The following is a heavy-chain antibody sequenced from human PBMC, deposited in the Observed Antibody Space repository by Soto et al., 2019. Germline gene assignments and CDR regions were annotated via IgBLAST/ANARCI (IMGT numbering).Heavy chain of an antibody. Sequence: ASVKVSCKASGYTFTGYYMHWVRQAPGQGLEWMGWINPNSGGTNYAQKFQGRVTMTRDTSISTAYMELSRLRSDDTAVYYCARVDSRCWYEFDYWGPGTLVTVS. CDR2: INPNSGGT. CDR3: ARVDSRCWYEFDY. V-gene: IGHV1-2*02. CDR1: GYTFTGYY. D-gene: IGHD6-13*01. J-gene: IGHJ4*02.